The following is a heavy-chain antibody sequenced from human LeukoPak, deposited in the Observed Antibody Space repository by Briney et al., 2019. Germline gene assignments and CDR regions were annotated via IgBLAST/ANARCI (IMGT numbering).Heavy chain of an antibody. CDR2: INPNSGST. D-gene: IGHD3-10*01. J-gene: IGHJ4*02. CDR1: GYTFTGYY. Sequence: GASVKVSCKASGYTFTGYYMHWVRQAPGQGLEWMGWINPNSGSTNYAQKFQGRVTMTRDTSISTAYMELSRLRSDDTAVYYCARGVHYYGSGSYRYWGQGTLVTVSS. CDR3: ARGVHYYGSGSYRY. V-gene: IGHV1-2*02.